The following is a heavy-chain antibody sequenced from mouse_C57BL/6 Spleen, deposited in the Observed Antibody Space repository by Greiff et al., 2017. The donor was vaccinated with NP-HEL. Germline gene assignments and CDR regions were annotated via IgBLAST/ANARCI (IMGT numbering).Heavy chain of an antibody. CDR1: GYTFTSYD. V-gene: IGHV1-85*01. Sequence: VQLQQSGPELVKPGASVKLSCKASGYTFTSYDINWVKQRPGQGLEWIGWIYPRDGSTKYNEKFKGKATLTVDTSSSTAYMELHSLTSEDSAVYFCARPLYYDYDGYAMDYWGQGTSVTVSS. J-gene: IGHJ4*01. CDR3: ARPLYYDYDGYAMDY. D-gene: IGHD2-4*01. CDR2: IYPRDGST.